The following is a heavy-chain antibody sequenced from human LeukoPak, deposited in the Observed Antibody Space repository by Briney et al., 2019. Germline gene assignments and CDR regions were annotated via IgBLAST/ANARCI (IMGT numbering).Heavy chain of an antibody. Sequence: GGSLRLSCAASGFTFSSYSMSWVRQAPGKGLEWVAFIRYDGSNKYYADSVKGRFTISKDTSRNTLYLQMNSLRPEDTAVYYCAKDLMRDRWFGESWGQGTLVTVSS. D-gene: IGHD3-10*01. CDR1: GFTFSSYS. J-gene: IGHJ5*02. CDR3: AKDLMRDRWFGES. V-gene: IGHV3-30*02. CDR2: IRYDGSNK.